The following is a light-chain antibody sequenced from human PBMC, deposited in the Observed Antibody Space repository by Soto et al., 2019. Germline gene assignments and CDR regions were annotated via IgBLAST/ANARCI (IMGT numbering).Light chain of an antibody. J-gene: IGKJ4*01. CDR2: WAS. CDR3: QQYYSTPLT. Sequence: DIVLTQSPDSLAVSLGERATINCKSSQSVLYNSNNKNYLAWYQQKPGQPPYLLIYWASTRESGVPDRFSGSGSGTDFTLTISSLQAEDVAVYYCQQYYSTPLTFGGGTKVEIK. V-gene: IGKV4-1*01. CDR1: QSVLYNSNNKNY.